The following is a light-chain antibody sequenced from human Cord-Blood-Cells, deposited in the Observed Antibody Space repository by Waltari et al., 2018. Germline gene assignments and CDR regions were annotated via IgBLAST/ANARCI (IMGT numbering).Light chain of an antibody. Sequence: QSALTQPPSASGSPGQSVTISCTGTSIDVGGYNYVSWYQQHPGKAPKLMIYEVSKRPSWVPDRFSGSKSGNTASLTVSGLQAEDEADYYCSSYAGSNNYVFGTGTKVTVL. CDR1: SIDVGGYNY. CDR2: EVS. V-gene: IGLV2-8*01. J-gene: IGLJ1*01. CDR3: SSYAGSNNYV.